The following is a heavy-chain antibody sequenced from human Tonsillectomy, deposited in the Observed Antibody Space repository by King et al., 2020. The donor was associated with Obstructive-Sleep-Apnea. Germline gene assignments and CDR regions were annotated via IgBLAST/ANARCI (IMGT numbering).Heavy chain of an antibody. J-gene: IGHJ4*02. Sequence: VQLVESGGGVVQPGRSLRLSFASSGFNFSNYAMHWVRQAPSKGLEGVAFISNDGSHKFSADSVKGQFTISRDNSKNTLYLQMSSLRAGDTAVYFCAVAAFDYWGQGTLVTVSS. V-gene: IGHV3-30*03. D-gene: IGHD6-25*01. CDR3: AVAAFDY. CDR1: GFNFSNYA. CDR2: ISNDGSHK.